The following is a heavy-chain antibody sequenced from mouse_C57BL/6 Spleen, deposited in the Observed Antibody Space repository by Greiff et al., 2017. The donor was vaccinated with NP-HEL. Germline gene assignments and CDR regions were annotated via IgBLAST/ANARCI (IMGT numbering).Heavy chain of an antibody. J-gene: IGHJ3*01. CDR2: INPSTGGT. CDR1: GYSFTGYY. CDR3: ARFSGFAY. V-gene: IGHV1-42*01. Sequence: VQLQQSGPELVKPGASVKISCKASGYSFTGYYMNWVKQSPEKSLEWIGEINPSTGGTTYNQKFKAKATLTVDKSSSTAYMQLKSLTSEDSAVYYCARFSGFAYWGKGTLVTVSA.